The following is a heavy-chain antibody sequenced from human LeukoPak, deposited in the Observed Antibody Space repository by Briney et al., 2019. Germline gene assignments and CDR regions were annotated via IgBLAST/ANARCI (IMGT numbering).Heavy chain of an antibody. CDR1: GGSISSYY. Sequence: SETLSLTYTVSGGSISSYYWSWIRQPPGKGLEWIGYIYYSGSTNYNPSLKSRVTISVDTSKNQFSLKLSSVTAADTAVYYCARHGGIAVAGLEDYWGQGTLVTVSS. D-gene: IGHD6-19*01. CDR3: ARHGGIAVAGLEDY. V-gene: IGHV4-59*08. J-gene: IGHJ4*02. CDR2: IYYSGST.